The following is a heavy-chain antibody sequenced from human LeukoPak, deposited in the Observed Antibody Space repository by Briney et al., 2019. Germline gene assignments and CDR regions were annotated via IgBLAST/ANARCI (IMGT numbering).Heavy chain of an antibody. CDR1: GFTFSNYY. V-gene: IGHV3-11*04. Sequence: KPGGSLRLSCVASGFTFSNYYMGWIRQAPGKGLEWVSYISRSGDSIHYADSVKGRFTISRDNAKNSLFLEMNSLRAEDTAVYYCARDGGQMYEVYDYWGQGTLATVSS. CDR2: ISRSGDSI. J-gene: IGHJ4*02. CDR3: ARDGGQMYEVYDY. D-gene: IGHD1-14*01.